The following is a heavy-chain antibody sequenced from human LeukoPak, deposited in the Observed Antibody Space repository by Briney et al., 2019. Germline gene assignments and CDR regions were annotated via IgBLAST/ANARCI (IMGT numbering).Heavy chain of an antibody. CDR3: AKYFDSYGAFDY. CDR1: GFTFATFA. D-gene: IGHD3-16*01. J-gene: IGHJ4*02. Sequence: GGSLRLSCTASGFTFATFAMSWVRQASGQGLEWVSAISGSGHITHYADSVKGRFTISRDNSKNPLFLQMNSLRGDDTAVYYCAKYFDSYGAFDYWGQGTLVTVSS. CDR2: ISGSGHIT. V-gene: IGHV3-23*01.